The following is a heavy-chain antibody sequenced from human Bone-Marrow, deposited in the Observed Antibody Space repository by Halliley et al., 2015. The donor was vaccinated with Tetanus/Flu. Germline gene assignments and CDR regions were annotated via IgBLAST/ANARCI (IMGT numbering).Heavy chain of an antibody. CDR2: IYWNDDM. CDR3: AHRRQSGIFGVEFDY. Sequence: LVKPTQTLTLTCTFSGFSLSTDGEGVGWIRQSPGKALEWLAFIYWNDDMRYSPSQKSRLTITKDTSRNQVVLTMTDMDPVDTATYYCAHRRQSGIFGVEFDYWGQGTLVTVSS. CDR1: GFSLSTDGEG. V-gene: IGHV2-5*01. J-gene: IGHJ4*02. D-gene: IGHD3-3*01.